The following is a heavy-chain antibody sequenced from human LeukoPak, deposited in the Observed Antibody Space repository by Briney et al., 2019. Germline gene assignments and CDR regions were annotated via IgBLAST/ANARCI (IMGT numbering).Heavy chain of an antibody. D-gene: IGHD3-10*01. Sequence: GGSLRLSCAASGFTFRSYGMHWVRQAPGKGLEWVAFIRYDGSNKYYADSVKGRFTISRDSSKNTLYLQMNSLRAEDTAVYYCAKDQWAYYGSGSPFDYWGQGTLVTVSS. V-gene: IGHV3-30*02. CDR1: GFTFRSYG. J-gene: IGHJ4*02. CDR2: IRYDGSNK. CDR3: AKDQWAYYGSGSPFDY.